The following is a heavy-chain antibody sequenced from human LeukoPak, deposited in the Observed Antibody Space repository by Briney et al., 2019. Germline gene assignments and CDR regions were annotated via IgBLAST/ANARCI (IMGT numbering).Heavy chain of an antibody. CDR2: ISSSGSTI. D-gene: IGHD2-2*03. CDR1: GFTFSDYY. V-gene: IGHV3-11*04. CDR3: ARDGYATGSFDY. J-gene: IGHJ4*02. Sequence: PGGSLRLSCAASGFTFSDYYMSWIRQAPGKGLEWVSYISSSGSTIYYADSVKGRFTISRDNAKKSLYLQMDNVRAEDTALYYCARDGYATGSFDYWGQGILVTVSS.